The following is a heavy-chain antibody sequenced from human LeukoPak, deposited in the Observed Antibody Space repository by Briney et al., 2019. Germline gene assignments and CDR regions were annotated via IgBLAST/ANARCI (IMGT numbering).Heavy chain of an antibody. Sequence: PGGSLRLSCAASGFTFSSYSMNWVRQAPGKGLEWVSSISSSSSYIYYADSVKGRFTISRDNSKNTLYLQMNSLRAEDTAVYYCAKSIVVLYWGQGTLVTVSS. CDR3: AKSIVVLY. V-gene: IGHV3-21*04. D-gene: IGHD2-15*01. CDR2: ISSSSSYI. J-gene: IGHJ4*02. CDR1: GFTFSSYS.